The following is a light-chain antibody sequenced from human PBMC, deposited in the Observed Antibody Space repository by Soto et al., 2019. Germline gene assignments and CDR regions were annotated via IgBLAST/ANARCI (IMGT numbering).Light chain of an antibody. Sequence: EIVLTQSPGTLSLSPGERATLSCRASQSFGSTYLAWYQQKLGQAPRLLIYDASYRATGIPARFSGGGSGTDFTLSISSLEPEDFAVYYCQQRSDWLTFGGGTKVDIK. CDR2: DAS. CDR3: QQRSDWLT. J-gene: IGKJ4*01. V-gene: IGKV3-11*01. CDR1: QSFGSTY.